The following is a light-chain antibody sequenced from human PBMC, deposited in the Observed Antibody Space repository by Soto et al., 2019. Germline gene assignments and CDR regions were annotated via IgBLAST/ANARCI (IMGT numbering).Light chain of an antibody. CDR2: GVS. J-gene: IGKJ2*01. Sequence: EIVLTQSPGTLSLSPGERATLSCRASQSVSSYLAWYQQKPGQAPRLLIYGVSSRATAIPDRFSGSGSGTDFTLTISGLEPEDFAVYYCQHYGTSLIYTFGQGTKLEIK. V-gene: IGKV3-20*01. CDR1: QSVSSY. CDR3: QHYGTSLIYT.